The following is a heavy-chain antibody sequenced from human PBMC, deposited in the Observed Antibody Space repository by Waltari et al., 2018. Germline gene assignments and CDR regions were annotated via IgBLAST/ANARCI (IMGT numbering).Heavy chain of an antibody. Sequence: VQLVQSGAEVKKPGESLKISCKGSGYSFTSYWIGWVRRMPGKGLEWMGIIPIFGTANYAQKFQGRVTITADESTSTAYMELSSLRSEDTAVYYCAREATMVQGVIGLDYWGQGTLVTVSS. D-gene: IGHD3-10*01. CDR1: GYSFTSYW. CDR3: AREATMVQGVIGLDY. V-gene: IGHV1-69*01. J-gene: IGHJ4*02. CDR2: IIPIFGTA.